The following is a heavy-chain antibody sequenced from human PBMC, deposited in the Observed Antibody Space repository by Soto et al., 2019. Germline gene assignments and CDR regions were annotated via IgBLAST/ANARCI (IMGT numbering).Heavy chain of an antibody. CDR1: GVTFSSYT. V-gene: IGHV3-23*01. J-gene: IGHJ4*01. Sequence: GGSLRLSCAASGVTFSSYTMAWVRQAPGKGLGWVSSISGSGGSPYYADSVQGRFTISRDNYKNTVSLQMNSLRAEDTATYYCTKARCSGDTCYVPDYWGHGTLVTVSS. CDR2: ISGSGGSP. CDR3: TKARCSGDTCYVPDY. D-gene: IGHD2-15*01.